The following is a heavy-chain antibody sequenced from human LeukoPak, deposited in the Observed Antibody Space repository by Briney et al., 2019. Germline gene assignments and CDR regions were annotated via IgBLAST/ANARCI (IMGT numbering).Heavy chain of an antibody. CDR1: GFTFSSYA. J-gene: IGHJ4*02. Sequence: GGSLRLSCAASGFTFSSYAMHWVRQAPGKGLEWVAVISYDGSNKYYADSVKGRFTISRDNSKNTLYLQMNSLRAEDTAVYYCARENRDYWGQGTLVTVST. D-gene: IGHD2/OR15-2a*01. CDR2: ISYDGSNK. CDR3: ARENRDY. V-gene: IGHV3-30-3*01.